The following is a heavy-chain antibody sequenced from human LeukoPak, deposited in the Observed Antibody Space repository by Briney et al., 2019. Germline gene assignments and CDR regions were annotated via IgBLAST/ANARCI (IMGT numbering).Heavy chain of an antibody. D-gene: IGHD3-10*01. Sequence: SETLSLTCTVSGGSISSGSYYWSWIRQPAGKGLEWIGRIYTSGSTNYNPSLKSRVTISVDTSKNQFSLKLSSVTAADTAVYYCASIRYNNSPNHSQNWYFDLWGRGTLVTVSS. CDR2: IYTSGST. CDR3: ASIRYNNSPNHSQNWYFDL. J-gene: IGHJ2*01. V-gene: IGHV4-61*02. CDR1: GGSISSGSYY.